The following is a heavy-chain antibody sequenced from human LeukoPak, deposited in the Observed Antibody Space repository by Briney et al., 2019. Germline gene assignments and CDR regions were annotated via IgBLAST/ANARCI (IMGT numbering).Heavy chain of an antibody. CDR2: ISYDGSNK. J-gene: IGHJ4*02. Sequence: GGSLRLSCAASGFTFSSYAIHRVRQAPGKGLEWVAVISYDGSNKYYADSVKGRFTISRDNSKNTLYLQMNSLRAEDTAVYHCATDWPVEWGQGTLVTVSS. V-gene: IGHV3-30-3*01. D-gene: IGHD4-23*01. CDR3: ATDWPVE. CDR1: GFTFSSYA.